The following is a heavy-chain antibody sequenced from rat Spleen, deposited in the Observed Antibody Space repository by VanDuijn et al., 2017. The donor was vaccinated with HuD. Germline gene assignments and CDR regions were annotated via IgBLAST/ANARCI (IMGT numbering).Heavy chain of an antibody. V-gene: IGHV5-17*01. J-gene: IGHJ3*01. Sequence: EVQLVESGGGLVQPGRSLKLSCAASGFTFSDYAMAWVRQAPKKGLEWVATIIYDGSSPYYRDSVKGRFTISRDNAKNTLYLQMDSLRSEDTASYYCARGGYNYGWFAYWGQGTLVTVSS. CDR3: ARGGYNYGWFAY. D-gene: IGHD1-5*01. CDR2: IIYDGSSP. CDR1: GFTFSDYA.